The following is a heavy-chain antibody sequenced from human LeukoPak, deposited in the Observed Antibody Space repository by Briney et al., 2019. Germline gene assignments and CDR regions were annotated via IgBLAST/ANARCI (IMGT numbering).Heavy chain of an antibody. CDR3: AAQLSGSCS. V-gene: IGHV3-48*01. CDR2: ISSSLTTI. D-gene: IGHD1-26*01. Sequence: GGSLRLSCAASGFTFSTYDMNWVRQAPGKGLEWVSYISSSLTTIYYADSVKGRFTISRDNAKNSLYLQMNSLRAEDTAVYYCAAQLSGSCSWGQGTLVTVSS. CDR1: GFTFSTYD. J-gene: IGHJ5*02.